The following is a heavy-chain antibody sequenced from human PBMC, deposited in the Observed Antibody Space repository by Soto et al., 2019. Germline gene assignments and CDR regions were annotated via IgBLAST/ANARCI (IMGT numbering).Heavy chain of an antibody. CDR3: ARDRSKSSGFDY. J-gene: IGHJ4*02. CDR2: IYYSGST. Sequence: SETLSLTCTVSGGSISSYYWSWIRQPPGKGLEWIGYIYYSGSTNYNPSLKSRVTISVDTSKNQFSLKLSSVTAADTAVYYCARDRSKSSGFDYWGQGTLVTVSS. CDR1: GGSISSYY. D-gene: IGHD6-19*01. V-gene: IGHV4-59*01.